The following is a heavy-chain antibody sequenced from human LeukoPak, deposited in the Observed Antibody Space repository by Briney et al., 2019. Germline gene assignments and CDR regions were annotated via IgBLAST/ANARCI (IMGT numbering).Heavy chain of an antibody. CDR3: AREGYSSSPEYYFDY. CDR2: INPSGGST. Sequence: ASAKVSCKASGYTFTSYYMHWVRQAPGQGLEWMGIINPSGGSTSYAQKFQGRVTMTRDTSTSTVYMELSSLRSEDTAVYYCAREGYSSSPEYYFDYWGQGTLVTVSS. J-gene: IGHJ4*02. D-gene: IGHD6-6*01. V-gene: IGHV1-46*01. CDR1: GYTFTSYY.